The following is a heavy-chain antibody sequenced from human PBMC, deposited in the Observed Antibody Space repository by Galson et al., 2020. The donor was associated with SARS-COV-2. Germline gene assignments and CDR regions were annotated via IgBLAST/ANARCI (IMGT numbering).Heavy chain of an antibody. CDR2: INPNSGGT. CDR1: GYTFTGYY. Sequence: ASVKVSCKASGYTFTGYYMHWVRQAPGQGPEWMGWINPNSGGTNYAQKFQGRVTMTRDTSIFTAYMELSSLRSDDTAVYYCARALGYSYEGYDYDYGMDVWGQGATVTVSS. V-gene: IGHV1-2*02. CDR3: ARALGYSYEGYDYDYGMDV. D-gene: IGHD5-18*01. J-gene: IGHJ6*02.